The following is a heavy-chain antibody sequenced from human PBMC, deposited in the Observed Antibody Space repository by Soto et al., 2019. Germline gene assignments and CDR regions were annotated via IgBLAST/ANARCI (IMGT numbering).Heavy chain of an antibody. CDR1: GFTFSNYA. V-gene: IGHV3-23*01. J-gene: IGHJ6*02. CDR2: ISGSGGST. CDR3: ANPPPTMESTIYYYYGMDV. Sequence: EVQLLESGGGLVQPGGSLRLSCAASGFTFSNYAMTRVRQAPGKGLEWVSAISGSGGSTYYADSVKGRFTISRDNSKNTLYLQMDSLRAEDTAVYYCANPPPTMESTIYYYYGMDVWGQGTTVTVSS. D-gene: IGHD1-26*01.